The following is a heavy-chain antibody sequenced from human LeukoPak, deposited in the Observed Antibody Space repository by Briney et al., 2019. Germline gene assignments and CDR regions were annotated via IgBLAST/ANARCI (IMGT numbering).Heavy chain of an antibody. Sequence: PSDTLSPTCAVSGYSISSNNWWGWIRQPPGEGLEWIGYLYVGGSTYYNPSLKSRVTMSVDTSKNQLSLKLSSLTAVDTAIYYCAKTASSGSYYDSWGQGTLVTVSS. J-gene: IGHJ4*02. CDR1: GYSISSNNW. V-gene: IGHV4-28*01. D-gene: IGHD1-26*01. CDR2: LYVGGST. CDR3: AKTASSGSYYDS.